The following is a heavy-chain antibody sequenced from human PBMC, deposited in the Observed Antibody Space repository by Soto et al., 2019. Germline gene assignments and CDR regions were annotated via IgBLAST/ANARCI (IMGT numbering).Heavy chain of an antibody. V-gene: IGHV4-61*05. Sequence: SETLSLTCRLSGSSIISSSYYWGWIRQPPGKGLEWIGYFHNSGNPKYSSSLKSRVTISLDMSERQSSLKLTSVTAADTAVYWCARDPVDGYAFFDYWGQGALVTVSS. D-gene: IGHD5-12*01. CDR3: ARDPVDGYAFFDY. CDR1: GSSIISSSYY. J-gene: IGHJ4*02. CDR2: FHNSGNP.